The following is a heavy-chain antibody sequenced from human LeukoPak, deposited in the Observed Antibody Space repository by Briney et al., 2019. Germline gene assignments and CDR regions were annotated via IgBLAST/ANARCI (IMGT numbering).Heavy chain of an antibody. D-gene: IGHD3-22*01. V-gene: IGHV5-51*01. CDR1: GYIFAAYW. Sequence: GESLKISCKGSGYIFAAYWIAWMRQMPGKGLEWIGVIYPGDSDTRYSPSFQGQVTISADRSISTAYLQWSSLKASDTAMYYCARSNYYDSFRPNWFDPWGQGTLVTVSS. CDR3: ARSNYYDSFRPNWFDP. J-gene: IGHJ5*02. CDR2: IYPGDSDT.